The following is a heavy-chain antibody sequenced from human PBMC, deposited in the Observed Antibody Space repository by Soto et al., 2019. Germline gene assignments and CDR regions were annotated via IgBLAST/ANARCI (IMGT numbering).Heavy chain of an antibody. J-gene: IGHJ4*02. CDR3: TRHYYGIPFDS. V-gene: IGHV3-73*01. CDR1: GFSFSGSS. Sequence: PGGSLRLSCAASGFSFSGSSLHWVRQASGKGLEWVGRIKSKAKSYATAYAVSVIGKFTISRDDSKNTAYLQMNSLKTEDTAIYYCTRHYYGIPFDSWGLGTLVTVSS. D-gene: IGHD3-10*01. CDR2: IKSKAKSYAT.